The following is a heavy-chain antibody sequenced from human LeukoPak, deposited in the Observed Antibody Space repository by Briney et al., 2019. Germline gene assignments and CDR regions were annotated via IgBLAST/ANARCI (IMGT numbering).Heavy chain of an antibody. CDR3: ARHVAPDMDYFDY. J-gene: IGHJ4*02. CDR2: VRYTGTP. Sequence: SETLSLTCTVSVGSISGYYWTLIRQSPGKRPEWLAYVRYTGTPNYNPSLKSRVTISVDTSKNQFSLTLTSVTAADTAVYYCARHVAPDMDYFDYWGPGTLVTVSP. CDR1: VGSISGYY. D-gene: IGHD2-15*01. V-gene: IGHV4-59*08.